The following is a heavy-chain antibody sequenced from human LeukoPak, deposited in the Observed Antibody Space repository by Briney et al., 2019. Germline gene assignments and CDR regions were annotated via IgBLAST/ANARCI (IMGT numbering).Heavy chain of an antibody. J-gene: IGHJ4*02. V-gene: IGHV3-33*01. CDR1: GFTFSSYG. Sequence: GGSLRLSCAASGFTFSSYGIHWVRQAPGKGPEWVAVIWYDGSNKYYADSVKGRFTISRDNSKNTLYLQMNSLRAEDTAVYYCARTLGYSYGYFFDYWGQGTLVTVSS. CDR2: IWYDGSNK. CDR3: ARTLGYSYGYFFDY. D-gene: IGHD5-18*01.